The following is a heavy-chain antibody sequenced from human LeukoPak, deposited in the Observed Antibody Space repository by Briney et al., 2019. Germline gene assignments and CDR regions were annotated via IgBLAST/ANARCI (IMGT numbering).Heavy chain of an antibody. CDR3: ARSECQLPLIDY. V-gene: IGHV1-2*02. CDR1: GYTFTGYY. J-gene: IGHJ4*02. D-gene: IGHD2-2*01. CDR2: INPNSGGT. Sequence: ASVKVSCKASGYTFTGYYMHWVRQAPGQGLEWMGWINPNSGGTNYAQKFQGRVTMTRDTSISTAYMELSKLRSDDTAVYYCARSECQLPLIDYWGQGTLVTVSS.